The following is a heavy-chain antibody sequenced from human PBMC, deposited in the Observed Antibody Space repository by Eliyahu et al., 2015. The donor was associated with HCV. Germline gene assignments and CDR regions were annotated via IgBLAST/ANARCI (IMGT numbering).Heavy chain of an antibody. CDR2: IXGXGGST. CDR3: AKGARIAVAGTFDY. CDR1: GXTFSXYA. V-gene: IGHV3-23*01. Sequence: EVQLLESGGGLVQPGGSLRLSCAASGXTFSXYAMSWVRQAPGKGXEWVXXIXGXGGSTYYADSVKGRFTISRDNSKNTLYLQMNSLRAEDTAVYYCAKGARIAVAGTFDYWGQGTLVTVSS. J-gene: IGHJ4*02. D-gene: IGHD6-19*01.